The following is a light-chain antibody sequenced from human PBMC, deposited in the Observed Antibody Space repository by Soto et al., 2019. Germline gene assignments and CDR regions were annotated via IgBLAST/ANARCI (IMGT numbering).Light chain of an antibody. J-gene: IGKJ5*01. CDR2: GAS. Sequence: EIVLTQSPGTLSLSPGERATLSCRASERLSSVYLAWYQQRPGQPPRLLLYGASNRATGIPDRFSGSGSGTDFTLIINRLEPEDVAIYYCQQYGGSPRITFGQGTRLEIK. CDR3: QQYGGSPRIT. CDR1: ERLSSVY. V-gene: IGKV3-20*01.